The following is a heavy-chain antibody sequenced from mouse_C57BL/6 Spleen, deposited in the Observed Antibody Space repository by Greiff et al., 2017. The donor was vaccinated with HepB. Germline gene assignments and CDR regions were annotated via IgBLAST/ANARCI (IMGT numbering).Heavy chain of an antibody. Sequence: VQLQESGPELVKPGASVKLSCKASGYTFTSYDINWVKQRPGQGLEWIGWIYPRDGSTKYNEKFKGKATLTVDTSSSTAYMELHSLTSEDSAVYFCARFGSSYVRAMDYWGQGTSVTVSS. J-gene: IGHJ4*01. CDR1: GYTFTSYD. CDR2: IYPRDGST. D-gene: IGHD1-1*01. CDR3: ARFGSSYVRAMDY. V-gene: IGHV1-85*01.